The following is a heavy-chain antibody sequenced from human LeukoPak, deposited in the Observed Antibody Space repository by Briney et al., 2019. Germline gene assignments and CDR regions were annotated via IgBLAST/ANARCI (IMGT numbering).Heavy chain of an antibody. CDR1: GFTFSSYS. Sequence: GGSLRLSCAASGFTFSSYSMNWVRQAPGKGLEWVSYISSSSSTIYYADSVKGRFTISRDNAENSLYLQMNSLRAEDTAVYYCAKQNTYYDILTGYSSYYMDVWGKGTTVTVSS. CDR2: ISSSSSTI. CDR3: AKQNTYYDILTGYSSYYMDV. D-gene: IGHD3-9*01. V-gene: IGHV3-48*01. J-gene: IGHJ6*03.